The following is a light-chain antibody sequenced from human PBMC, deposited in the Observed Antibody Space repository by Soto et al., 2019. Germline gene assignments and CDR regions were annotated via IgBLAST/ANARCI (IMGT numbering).Light chain of an antibody. Sequence: GLTHPASVSGSPGQSITISCPGTRSDVGGYNYVSWYQHRPGKAPKLMIYEVSNRPSGVSSRFSGSKSGNTASLTISGLQAEGEADYYCSSYTSSRTRVCGTGTKVTAL. CDR2: EVS. CDR3: SSYTSSRTRV. CDR1: RSDVGGYNY. J-gene: IGLJ1*01. V-gene: IGLV2-14*01.